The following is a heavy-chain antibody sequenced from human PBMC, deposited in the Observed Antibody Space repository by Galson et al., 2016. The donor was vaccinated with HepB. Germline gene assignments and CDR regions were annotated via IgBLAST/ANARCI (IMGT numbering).Heavy chain of an antibody. V-gene: IGHV4-39*01. CDR2: VSHSGKT. J-gene: IGHJ4*02. CDR3: AKRSLDIDFDLYCFDY. D-gene: IGHD2-15*01. Sequence: SETLSLTCTVSGGSINSRNSYWGWIRQPPGKGLEYVGSVSHSGKTYYHPSLKIRLTISVDTSKNQFSLKLTSVTAADAAVYFCAKRSLDIDFDLYCFDYWGQGTQVTVSS. CDR1: GGSINSRNSY.